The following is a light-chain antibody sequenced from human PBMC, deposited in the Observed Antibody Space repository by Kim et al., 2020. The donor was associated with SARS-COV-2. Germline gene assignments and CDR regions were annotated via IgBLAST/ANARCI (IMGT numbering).Light chain of an antibody. CDR3: HQYNNWPPIT. J-gene: IGKJ5*01. CDR1: QSVSSN. V-gene: IGKV3-15*01. CDR2: GAS. Sequence: EIVMTQSPATLSVSPGERATLSCRASQSVSSNLAWYQQKPGQAPRLLIHGASTRATDIPARFSGSGSGTEFTLTISSLQSEDFAVYYCHQYNNWPPITFGQGTRLEIK.